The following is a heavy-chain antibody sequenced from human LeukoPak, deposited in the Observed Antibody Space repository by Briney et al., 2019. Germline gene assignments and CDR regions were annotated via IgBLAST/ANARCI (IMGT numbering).Heavy chain of an antibody. D-gene: IGHD4/OR15-4a*01. CDR3: ARRAGAYSHPYDY. CDR1: GFTVSSNS. V-gene: IGHV3-53*01. Sequence: GGSLRLSCTVSGFTVSSNSMSWVRQAPGKGLEWVSFIFSSTHYSDSVKGRFTISRDNPKNTLYLQMNSLRAEDTAVYYCARRAGAYSHPYDYWGQGTLVTVSS. J-gene: IGHJ4*02. CDR2: IFSST.